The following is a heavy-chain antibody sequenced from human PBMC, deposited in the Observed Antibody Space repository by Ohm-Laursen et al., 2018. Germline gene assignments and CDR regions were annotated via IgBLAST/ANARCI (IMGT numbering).Heavy chain of an antibody. D-gene: IGHD2-21*02. J-gene: IGHJ5*02. CDR1: GRSFRGYS. Sequence: SETLSLTCAVYGRSFRGYSWNWIRQPPGKGLVWIGQINHSGSTNYNPPLKSRIPISVDPSKNQFSLKQRYLTAADTAVYYCARGFRGDSQGYPWFDPWGQGTLVTVSS. V-gene: IGHV4-34*01. CDR2: INHSGST. CDR3: ARGFRGDSQGYPWFDP.